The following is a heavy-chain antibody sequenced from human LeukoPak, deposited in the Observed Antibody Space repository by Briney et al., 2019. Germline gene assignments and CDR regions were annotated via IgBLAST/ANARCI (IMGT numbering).Heavy chain of an antibody. CDR1: GFTFSSYA. Sequence: GGSLRLSCAASGFTFSSYAMHWVRQAPGKGLEYVSAISSNGGSTFYANSVKGRFTISRDNSKNTLYLQMGSLRTEDMAVYYCARGYYYDSSGTSVDVCGNGTTVTVSS. J-gene: IGHJ6*04. CDR2: ISSNGGST. D-gene: IGHD3-22*01. V-gene: IGHV3-64*01. CDR3: ARGYYYDSSGTSVDV.